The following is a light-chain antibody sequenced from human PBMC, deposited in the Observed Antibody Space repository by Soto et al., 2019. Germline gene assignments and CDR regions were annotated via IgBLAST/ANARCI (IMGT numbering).Light chain of an antibody. V-gene: IGKV1-39*01. CDR1: QSIRSH. CDR3: QQSCSSPFT. J-gene: IGKJ3*01. Sequence: DIQMTQSPSSLSASVGDRVSITCRASQSIRSHLNWYQQTAGKAPKVLIYAASSLQGGVPSRFSGSGSGTDFTLTIKSLQPEDFATYYCQQSCSSPFTGGPGTKVDIK. CDR2: AAS.